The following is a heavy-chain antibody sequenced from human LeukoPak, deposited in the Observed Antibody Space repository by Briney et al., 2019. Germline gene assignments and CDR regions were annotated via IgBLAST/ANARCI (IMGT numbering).Heavy chain of an antibody. D-gene: IGHD1-20*01. CDR1: GFTFSNAW. CDR2: ISSSGGST. V-gene: IGHV3-23*01. CDR3: AKGAWYNWNHYFDY. J-gene: IGHJ4*02. Sequence: GGSLRLSCAASGFTFSNAWMSWVRQAPGKGLEWVSAISSSGGSTYYADSVKGRLTISRDNSKNTLYLQMNSLRAEDTAVYYCAKGAWYNWNHYFDYWGQGTLVTVSS.